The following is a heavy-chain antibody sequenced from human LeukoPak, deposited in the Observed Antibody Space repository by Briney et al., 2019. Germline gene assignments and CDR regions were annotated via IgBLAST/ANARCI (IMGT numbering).Heavy chain of an antibody. D-gene: IGHD3-16*02. J-gene: IGHJ4*02. V-gene: IGHV1-2*02. CDR1: GYTFTGYY. Sequence: ASVKVSCKASGYTFTGYYMHWVRQAPGQGLEWMGWINPNSGGTNYAQKLQGRVTMTTDTSTSTAYMELRSLRSDDTAVYYCARVDGIMITFGGVIVIEPYDYWGQGTLVTVSS. CDR3: ARVDGIMITFGGVIVIEPYDY. CDR2: INPNSGGT.